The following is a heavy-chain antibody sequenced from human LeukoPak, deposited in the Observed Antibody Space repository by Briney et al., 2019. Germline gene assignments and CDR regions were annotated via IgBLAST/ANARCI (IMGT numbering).Heavy chain of an antibody. CDR3: ARDLTVYGTGPHFGD. CDR2: ISSSSSYI. CDR1: GFTFSSYS. J-gene: IGHJ4*02. Sequence: GGSLRLSCAASGFTFSSYSMNWVRQAPGKGLEWVSSISSSSSYIYYADSVKGRFTISRDNAKNSLYLQMNSLRAEDTAVYYCARDLTVYGTGPHFGDWGQGTLVTVSS. V-gene: IGHV3-21*01. D-gene: IGHD2/OR15-2a*01.